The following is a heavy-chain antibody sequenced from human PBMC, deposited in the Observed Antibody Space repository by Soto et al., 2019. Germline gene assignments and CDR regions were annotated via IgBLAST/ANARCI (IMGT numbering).Heavy chain of an antibody. CDR3: ARVRSGVVCLLRFDP. Sequence: SQTLSLTCAISGDSVSSNSAAWNWIRQSPSRDLEWLGRTYYRSKWYNDYAVSVKSRLTINPDTSKNQFSLQLNSVTPEDTAVNCCARVRSGVVCLLRFDPWGKETLFT. CDR1: GDSVSSNSAA. D-gene: IGHD3-9*01. V-gene: IGHV6-1*01. J-gene: IGHJ5*02. CDR2: TYYRSKWYN.